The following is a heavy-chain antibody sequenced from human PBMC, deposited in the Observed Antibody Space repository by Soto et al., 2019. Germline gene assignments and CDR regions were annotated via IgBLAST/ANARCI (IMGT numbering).Heavy chain of an antibody. Sequence: GGSLRLSCAASGFAFSTYAMNWVRQAPGKGLEWVSGIVDSGGRAFYTDSVQGRFTISRDNSKNTLYLEMNNLRAEDTAIYYCAPVPAASSYYNTDVWGQGTTVTVSS. CDR3: APVPAASSYYNTDV. V-gene: IGHV3-23*01. CDR1: GFAFSTYA. D-gene: IGHD2-2*01. CDR2: IVDSGGRA. J-gene: IGHJ6*02.